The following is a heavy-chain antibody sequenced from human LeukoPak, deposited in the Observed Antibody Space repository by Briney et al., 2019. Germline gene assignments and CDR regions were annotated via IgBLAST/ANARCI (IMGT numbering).Heavy chain of an antibody. CDR1: GYTFTSYY. V-gene: IGHV1-46*01. CDR3: ARDFSEPYGLTYGMDV. CDR2: INPSGGST. Sequence: ASVKVSCKGSGYTFTSYYMHWVRQAPGQGLEWMGIINPSGGSTSYAQKFQGRVTMTRDTSTSTVYMELSSLRSEDTAVYYCARDFSEPYGLTYGMDVWGQGTTVTVSS. D-gene: IGHD2-21*01. J-gene: IGHJ6*02.